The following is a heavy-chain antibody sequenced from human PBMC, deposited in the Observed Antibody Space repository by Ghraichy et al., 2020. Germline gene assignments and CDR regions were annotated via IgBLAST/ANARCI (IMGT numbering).Heavy chain of an antibody. CDR1: GFTFDDYA. CDR2: ISWNSGSI. Sequence: GGSLRLSCAASGFTFDDYAMHWVRQAPGKGLEWVSGISWNSGSIGYADSVKGRFTISRDNAKNSLYLQMNSLRAEDMALYYCAKGAYYDFWSGYYTGPYWYFDLWGRGTLVIVSS. D-gene: IGHD3-3*01. V-gene: IGHV3-9*03. CDR3: AKGAYYDFWSGYYTGPYWYFDL. J-gene: IGHJ2*01.